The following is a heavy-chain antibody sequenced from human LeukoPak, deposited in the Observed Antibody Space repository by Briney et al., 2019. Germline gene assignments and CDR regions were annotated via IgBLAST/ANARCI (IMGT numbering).Heavy chain of an antibody. V-gene: IGHV3-30*18. CDR2: ISYDGSNK. CDR3: AKTPAPYYYDSSGMDY. D-gene: IGHD3-22*01. Sequence: GGSLRLSCAASGFTFSSYGMHWVRQAPGKGLEWVAVISYDGSNKYYADSVKGRFTISRDNSKNTLYLQMNSLRAEDTAVYYCAKTPAPYYYDSSGMDYWGQGTLVTVSS. J-gene: IGHJ4*02. CDR1: GFTFSSYG.